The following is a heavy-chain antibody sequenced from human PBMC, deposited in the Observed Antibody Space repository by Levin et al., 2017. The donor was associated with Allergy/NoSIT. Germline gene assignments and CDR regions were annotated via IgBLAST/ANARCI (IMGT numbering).Heavy chain of an antibody. Sequence: GESLKISCAASGFTFSSYSMNWVRQAPGKGLEWVSSISSSSSYIYYADSVKGRFTISRDNAKNSLYLQMNSLRAEDTAVYYCARGVTMIVGSDFDYWGQGTLVTVSS. J-gene: IGHJ4*02. CDR3: ARGVTMIVGSDFDY. CDR2: ISSSSSYI. V-gene: IGHV3-21*01. CDR1: GFTFSSYS. D-gene: IGHD3-22*01.